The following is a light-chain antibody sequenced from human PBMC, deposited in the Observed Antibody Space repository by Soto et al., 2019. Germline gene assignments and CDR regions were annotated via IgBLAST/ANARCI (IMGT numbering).Light chain of an antibody. J-gene: IGLJ1*01. CDR1: SSNIGSNT. Sequence: QSVLTQPPSASGTPWQRVTISCSGSSSNIGSNTVNWYQQLPGTAPKLLIYSNNQRPSGLPARFSGSKSGTPASLPLSGLQSEDEADYSCAAWDDSLYGYVFGTGTKVTVL. CDR2: SNN. V-gene: IGLV1-44*01. CDR3: AAWDDSLYGYV.